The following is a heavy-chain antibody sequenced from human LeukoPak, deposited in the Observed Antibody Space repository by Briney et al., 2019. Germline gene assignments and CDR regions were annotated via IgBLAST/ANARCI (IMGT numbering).Heavy chain of an antibody. Sequence: GGSLRLSCTASGFTFRNYAMHWVRLAPGKGLEWVSGTTGGGDRTYYADSVKGRFTISRDNSKNTLYLQMNSLRAEDTAVYYCAKDRASLVVPASSPTNWFDPWGQGTLVTVSS. V-gene: IGHV3-23*01. CDR3: AKDRASLVVPASSPTNWFDP. CDR2: TTGGGDRT. CDR1: GFTFRNYA. D-gene: IGHD2-2*01. J-gene: IGHJ5*02.